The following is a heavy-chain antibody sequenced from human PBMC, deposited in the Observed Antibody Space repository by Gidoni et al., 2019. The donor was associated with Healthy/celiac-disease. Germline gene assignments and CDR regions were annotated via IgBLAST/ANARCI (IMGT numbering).Heavy chain of an antibody. D-gene: IGHD1-26*01. J-gene: IGHJ4*02. CDR2: IYYCGST. CDR1: GGSISRSSYY. Sequence: QLQLQESGPGLVKPSETLSLTCNVSGGSISRSSYYWGWIRQPPGKGLEWIVSIYYCGSTYYHPSLKSRVTISVGMSKNQFSLKLSSVTATDTAVYYCARVVVATRASDFDYWGQVTLVTVSS. CDR3: ARVVVATRASDFDY. V-gene: IGHV4-39*07.